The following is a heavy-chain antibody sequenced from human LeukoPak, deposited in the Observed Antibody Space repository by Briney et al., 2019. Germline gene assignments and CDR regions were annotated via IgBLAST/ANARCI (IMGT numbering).Heavy chain of an antibody. Sequence: PSETLSLTCAVSGYSIRSGYYWGWIRQPPGKGLEWIGSIYHSGSTYYNPSLKSRVTISVDTSKNQFSLKLSSVTAADTAVYYCARLIYYGSGSEFDYWGQGTLVTVSS. V-gene: IGHV4-38-2*01. CDR2: IYHSGST. D-gene: IGHD3-10*01. CDR1: GYSIRSGYY. CDR3: ARLIYYGSGSEFDY. J-gene: IGHJ4*02.